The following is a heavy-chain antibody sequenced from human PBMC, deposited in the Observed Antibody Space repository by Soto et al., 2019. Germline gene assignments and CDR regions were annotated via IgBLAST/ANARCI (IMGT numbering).Heavy chain of an antibody. V-gene: IGHV3-23*01. CDR1: GFTFSGYA. CDR2: ISGSGGST. D-gene: IGHD2-15*01. Sequence: GGSLRLSCAASGFTFSGYAMSWVRQAPGKGLEWVSAISGSGGSTYYADSVKGRFTISRDNSKNTLYLQMNSLRAEDTAVYYCATHRSPSRHIVVVVAATRLDYWGQGTLVTVSS. J-gene: IGHJ4*02. CDR3: ATHRSPSRHIVVVVAATRLDY.